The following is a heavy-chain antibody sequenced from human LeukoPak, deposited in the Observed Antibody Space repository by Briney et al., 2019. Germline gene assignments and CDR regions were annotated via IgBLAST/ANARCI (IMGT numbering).Heavy chain of an antibody. CDR3: ARSATVTTGYFDY. D-gene: IGHD4-17*01. Sequence: PSETLSLTCSVSGGSISSSGHYWGWIRQSPEKGLDWIGSIYSNGNPYYNPSVKSRVTTSVDTSKNQFSLKLTSVTAAETAVYYCARSATVTTGYFDYWGQGALVTVSS. CDR1: GGSISSSGHY. V-gene: IGHV4-39*07. CDR2: IYSNGNP. J-gene: IGHJ4*02.